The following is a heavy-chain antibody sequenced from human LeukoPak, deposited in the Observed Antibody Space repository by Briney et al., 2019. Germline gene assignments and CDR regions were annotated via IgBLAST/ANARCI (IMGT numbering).Heavy chain of an antibody. V-gene: IGHV1-2*02. CDR2: INPNSGGT. J-gene: IGHJ4*02. D-gene: IGHD3-3*01. Sequence: GASVKVSCKASGYTFTGYYMHWVRQAPGQGLEWMGWINPNSGGTNYAQKFQGRVTMTRDTSISTAYMELSRLRSEDTAVYYCARSRNYDFWSGSWDYWGQGTLVTVSS. CDR3: ARSRNYDFWSGSWDY. CDR1: GYTFTGYY.